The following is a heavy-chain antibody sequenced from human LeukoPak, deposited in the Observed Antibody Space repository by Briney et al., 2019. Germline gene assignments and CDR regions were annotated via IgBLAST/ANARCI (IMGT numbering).Heavy chain of an antibody. J-gene: IGHJ6*02. Sequence: SETLSLTCSVSGGSIIGHYWTWIRQPPGKGLEWIGQIHYTGKPDYNPSLKSRITISVDTSKNQVSLQVSSVTAADSAIYYCARFWVDYDMDVWGHGTTVTVFS. CDR2: IHYTGKP. CDR1: GGSIIGHY. V-gene: IGHV4-59*11. CDR3: ARFWVDYDMDV. D-gene: IGHD3-16*01.